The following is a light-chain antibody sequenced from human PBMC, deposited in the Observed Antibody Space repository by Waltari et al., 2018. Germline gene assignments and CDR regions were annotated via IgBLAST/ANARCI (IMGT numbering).Light chain of an antibody. CDR1: SSNFGAGAG. Sequence: QSVLTQPPSVSGAPGQRVPISCPGTSSNFGAGAGLSRAQHVPGTAPKLLIFGDTNRPSGVPDRISGSRSGTSASLAIAGLQAEDEAVYYCQSFDSSLSGHHVFGTGTKVTVL. J-gene: IGLJ1*01. CDR2: GDT. CDR3: QSFDSSLSGHHV. V-gene: IGLV1-40*01.